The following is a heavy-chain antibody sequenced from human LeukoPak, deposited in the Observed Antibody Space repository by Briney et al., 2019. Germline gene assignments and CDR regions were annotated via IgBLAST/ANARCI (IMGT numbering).Heavy chain of an antibody. CDR2: INQDGSKE. J-gene: IGHJ4*02. CDR3: VRDGGVSGYDLLDY. CDR1: GFTFSNYW. Sequence: SGGSLRLSCAASGFTFSNYWMTWVRQAPGKGLEWVAHINQDGSKEYYIDSVKARFTISRDNAKNSLSLQMNSLRAEDTAVYYCVRDGGVSGYDLLDYWGQGTLVTVSS. V-gene: IGHV3-7*01. D-gene: IGHD5-12*01.